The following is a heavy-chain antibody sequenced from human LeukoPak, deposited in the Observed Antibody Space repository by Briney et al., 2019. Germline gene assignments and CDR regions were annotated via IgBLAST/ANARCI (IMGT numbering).Heavy chain of an antibody. CDR3: ARENTMVRGAFDAFDI. V-gene: IGHV4-59*01. D-gene: IGHD3-10*01. CDR1: GGSISSYY. CDR2: VYYSGST. J-gene: IGHJ3*02. Sequence: PSETLSLACTVSGGSISSYYWSWIRQPPGKGLEWIGYVYYSGSTNYTPSLKSRVTVSVDTSNNQFSLKLSSVTAADTAVYYCARENTMVRGAFDAFDIWGQGTMVTVSS.